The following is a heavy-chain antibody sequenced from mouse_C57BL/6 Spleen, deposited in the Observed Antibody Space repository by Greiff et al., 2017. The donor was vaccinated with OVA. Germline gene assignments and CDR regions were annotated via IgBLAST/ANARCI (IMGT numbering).Heavy chain of an antibody. CDR2: ISSGSSTI. D-gene: IGHD1-1*01. CDR3: ARHYYGSSYGLDYAMDY. CDR1: GFTFSDYG. Sequence: EVQGVESGGGLVKPGGSLKLSCAASGFTFSDYGMHWVRQAPEKGLERVAYISSGSSTIYYADTVKGRFTISRDNAKNTLFLQMTSLRSEDTAMYYCARHYYGSSYGLDYAMDYWGQGTSVTVSS. J-gene: IGHJ4*01. V-gene: IGHV5-17*01.